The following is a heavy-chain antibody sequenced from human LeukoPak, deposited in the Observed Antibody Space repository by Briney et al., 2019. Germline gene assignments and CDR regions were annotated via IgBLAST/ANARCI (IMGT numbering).Heavy chain of an antibody. CDR1: GFTFSYYG. V-gene: IGHV3-33*01. Sequence: AGSLRLSCAASGFTFSYYGMHWVRPAPGKGLEWVAVIWYDGSNKYYADSVKGRFTISRDNSKNTLYLQMNSLRAEDTAVYYCARVHFSSSPYFDYWGQGTLVTVSS. CDR3: ARVHFSSSPYFDY. J-gene: IGHJ4*02. D-gene: IGHD6-6*01. CDR2: IWYDGSNK.